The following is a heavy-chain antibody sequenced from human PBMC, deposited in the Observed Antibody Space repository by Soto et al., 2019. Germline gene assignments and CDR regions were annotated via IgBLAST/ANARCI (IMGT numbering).Heavy chain of an antibody. CDR1: GASVSSGNQY. D-gene: IGHD6-19*01. CDR3: ARGWDANS. J-gene: IGHJ4*02. CDR2: IYNSVIT. V-gene: IGHV4-61*01. Sequence: QVLMHESGPGLVKPSETLSLTCTVSGASVSSGNQYWSWIRQPPGKRLEWIGFIYNSVITNYSPSLKSRVYISADTSRNQFSLKVSSVTAADTAVYYCARGWDANSWGQGALVTVSS.